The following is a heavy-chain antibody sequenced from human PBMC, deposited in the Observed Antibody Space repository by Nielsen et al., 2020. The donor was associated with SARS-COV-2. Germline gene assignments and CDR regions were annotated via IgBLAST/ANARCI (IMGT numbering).Heavy chain of an antibody. D-gene: IGHD4-11*01. V-gene: IGHV4-31*03. Sequence: SETLSLTCTVSGGSISSGGYYWSWIRQHPGKGLEWIGYIYYSGSTYYNPSLKSRVTISVDTSKNQFSLKLSSVTAADTAVYYWARDYTDNYYGMDVWGQGTTVTVSS. CDR2: IYYSGST. J-gene: IGHJ6*02. CDR3: ARDYTDNYYGMDV. CDR1: GGSISSGGYY.